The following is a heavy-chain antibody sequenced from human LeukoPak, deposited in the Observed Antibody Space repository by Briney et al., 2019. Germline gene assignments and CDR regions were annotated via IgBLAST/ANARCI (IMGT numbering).Heavy chain of an antibody. J-gene: IGHJ4*02. Sequence: PSETLSLTCTVSGGSFSSYYWSWIRQPPGKGLEWIGYIYYSGSTNYNPSLKSRVSISVDTSKNQFSLKLSSVTAADTAVYYCARGTSGSYSPVDYWGQGTLVTVSS. CDR3: ARGTSGSYSPVDY. D-gene: IGHD1-26*01. V-gene: IGHV4-59*08. CDR1: GGSFSSYY. CDR2: IYYSGST.